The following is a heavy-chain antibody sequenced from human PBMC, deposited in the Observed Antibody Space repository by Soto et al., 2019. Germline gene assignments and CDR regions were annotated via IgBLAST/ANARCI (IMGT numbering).Heavy chain of an antibody. CDR3: AGEADYYSSGWYSNYYYYYYMDV. D-gene: IGHD6-19*01. V-gene: IGHV4-59*01. CDR1: GGSISSYY. CDR2: IYYSGST. Sequence: SETLSLTCTVSGGSISSYYWSWIRQPPGKGLEWIGYIYYSGSTNYNPSLKSRVTISVDTSKNQFSLKLSSVTAADTAVYYCAGEADYYSSGWYSNYYYYYYMDVWGKGTTVTVSS. J-gene: IGHJ6*03.